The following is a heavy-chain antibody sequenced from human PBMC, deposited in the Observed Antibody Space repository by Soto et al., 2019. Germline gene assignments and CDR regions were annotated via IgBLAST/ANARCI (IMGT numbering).Heavy chain of an antibody. Sequence: QVQLVQSGAEVKNPGSSVKVSCKAPGGTCNNLAFNWLRQAPGQGLEWMGGIIPIFGSANYAQKFQGRVTLTAAGATSTAYMELSSLRSEDTAIYYCATKGGFGGTRSPFDNWGQGTLVTVSS. D-gene: IGHD2-15*01. CDR1: GGTCNNLA. CDR3: ATKGGFGGTRSPFDN. V-gene: IGHV1-69*01. CDR2: IIPIFGSA. J-gene: IGHJ4*02.